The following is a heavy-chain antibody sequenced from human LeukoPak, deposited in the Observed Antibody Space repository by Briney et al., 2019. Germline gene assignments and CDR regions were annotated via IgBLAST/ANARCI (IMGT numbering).Heavy chain of an antibody. CDR1: GFTFDDYA. J-gene: IGHJ4*02. V-gene: IGHV3-9*01. D-gene: IGHD2-2*01. CDR2: ITWNSGSI. CDR3: AKDFCSSTNCYAFDY. Sequence: GGSPRLSCAASGFTFDDYAMHWVRQAPGKGLEWVSGITWNSGSIGYADSVKGRFTISRDNAKNSLYLQMNSLRAEDTALYYCAKDFCSSTNCYAFDYWGQGTLVTVSS.